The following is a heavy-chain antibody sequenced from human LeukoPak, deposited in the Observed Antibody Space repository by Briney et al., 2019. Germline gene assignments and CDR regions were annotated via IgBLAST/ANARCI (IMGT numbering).Heavy chain of an antibody. CDR1: GGSISSYY. Sequence: SETLSLTCTVSGGSISSYYWSWIRQPPGKGLEWIGYIYYSGSTNYNPSLKSRVTISVDTSKNQFSLKLSSVTAADTAVYYCARGGIPVYYYYMDVWGKGTTVTVSS. J-gene: IGHJ6*03. CDR3: ARGGIPVYYYYMDV. CDR2: IYYSGST. D-gene: IGHD5-12*01. V-gene: IGHV4-59*01.